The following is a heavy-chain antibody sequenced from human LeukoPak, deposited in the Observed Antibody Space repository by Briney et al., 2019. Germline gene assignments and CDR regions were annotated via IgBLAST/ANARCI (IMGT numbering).Heavy chain of an antibody. J-gene: IGHJ4*02. CDR2: MNPNSGNT. CDR3: ARGPRWLQVDY. D-gene: IGHD5-24*01. Sequence: ASVKVSXKASGYTFTSYDINWMRQATGQGLEWMGWMNPNSGNTGHAQKFQGRVIMTRNTSISTAYMELSSLRSEDTAVYYCARGPRWLQVDYWGQGTLVTVSS. CDR1: GYTFTSYD. V-gene: IGHV1-8*01.